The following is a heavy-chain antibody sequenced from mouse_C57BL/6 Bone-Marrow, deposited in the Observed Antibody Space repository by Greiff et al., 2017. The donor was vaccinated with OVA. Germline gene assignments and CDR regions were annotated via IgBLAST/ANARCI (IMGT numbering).Heavy chain of an antibody. Sequence: EVKLMESGGGLVQPKGSLKLSCAASGFSFNTYAMNWVRQAPGKGLEWVARIRSKSNNYATYYADSVKDRFTISRDDSESMLYLQMNNLKTEDTDMYYCVRHFGSSYFDYWGQGTTLTVSS. CDR2: IRSKSNNYAT. D-gene: IGHD1-1*01. J-gene: IGHJ2*01. V-gene: IGHV10-1*01. CDR3: VRHFGSSYFDY. CDR1: GFSFNTYA.